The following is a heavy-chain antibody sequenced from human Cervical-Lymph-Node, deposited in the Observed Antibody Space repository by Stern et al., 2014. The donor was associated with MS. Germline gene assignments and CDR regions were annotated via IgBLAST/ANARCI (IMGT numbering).Heavy chain of an antibody. V-gene: IGHV1-18*01. CDR2: SSGYNGNT. J-gene: IGHJ3*02. CDR1: GYTSTSYG. D-gene: IGHD2-15*01. Sequence: QVMLVQSGAEVKKPGASVTVSCKASGYTSTSYGISWERMAPGQGLEWMGWSSGYNGNTNNAQKLQGIVTMTTDTSTSTAYMELRSLRADDTAVYYCARGLLGSENAFDIWGQGTMVTVSS. CDR3: ARGLLGSENAFDI.